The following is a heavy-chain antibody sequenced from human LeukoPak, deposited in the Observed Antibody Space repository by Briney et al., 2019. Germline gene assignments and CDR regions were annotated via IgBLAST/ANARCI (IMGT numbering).Heavy chain of an antibody. CDR1: GYTFTSYG. V-gene: IGHV1-18*01. CDR3: ARVHLYYDFWSGYYTGMGNDY. J-gene: IGHJ4*02. CDR2: ISAYNGNT. Sequence: ASVKVSCKASGYTFTSYGISWVRQAPGQGLEWMGWISAYNGNTNYAQKLQGRVTMTTDTSTSTAYMELRSLRSDDTAVYYCARVHLYYDFWSGYYTGMGNDYWGQGTLVTVSS. D-gene: IGHD3-3*01.